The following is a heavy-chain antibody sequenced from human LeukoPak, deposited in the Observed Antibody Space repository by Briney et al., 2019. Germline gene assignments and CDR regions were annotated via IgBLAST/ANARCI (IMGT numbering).Heavy chain of an antibody. D-gene: IGHD4-11*01. CDR2: ISAYNGDT. CDR1: GYTFTGYY. J-gene: IGHJ4*02. Sequence: ASVKVSCKASGYTFTGYYMHWVRQAPGQGLEWMGWISAYNGDTNYAQRFQGRVTVTTDTSTSTAYMELRSLRSDDTAVYYCARDYDYTVDYWGQGTLVTVSS. V-gene: IGHV1-18*04. CDR3: ARDYDYTVDY.